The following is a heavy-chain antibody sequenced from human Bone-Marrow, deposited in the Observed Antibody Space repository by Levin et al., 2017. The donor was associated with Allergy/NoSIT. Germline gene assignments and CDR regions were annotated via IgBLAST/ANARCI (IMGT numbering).Heavy chain of an antibody. CDR1: GDTFNNYV. D-gene: IGHD3-10*01. J-gene: IGHJ6*02. CDR3: ARPPRGAGWYGMNV. V-gene: IGHV1-69*01. CDR2: IIPNFGTP. Sequence: GGSLRLSCKASGDTFNNYVMKWVRQAPGQGLEWMGVIIPNFGTPKYAPKFQGRVTITADASTSTVYMELSRLRSDDTAIYYCARPPRGAGWYGMNVWGQGTTVIVSS.